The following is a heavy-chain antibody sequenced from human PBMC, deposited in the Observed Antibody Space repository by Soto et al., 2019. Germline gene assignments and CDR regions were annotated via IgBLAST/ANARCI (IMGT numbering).Heavy chain of an antibody. CDR3: ARGTYFDY. V-gene: IGHV1-18*01. CDR2: ISAYNDHT. J-gene: IGHJ4*02. D-gene: IGHD1-1*01. CDR1: GYTLTTYG. Sequence: QVQLVQSGAEVKKPGASVKVSCKAAGYTLTTYGVSWVRQAPGQGLEWVGWISAYNDHTNYAQKFQGRVTMTTDTSTSTAYMERRSLRSDDTAVYYCARGTYFDYWGQGTLVTVSS.